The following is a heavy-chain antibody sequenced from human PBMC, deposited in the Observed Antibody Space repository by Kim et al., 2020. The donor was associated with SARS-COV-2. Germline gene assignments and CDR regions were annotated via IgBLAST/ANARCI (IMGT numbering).Heavy chain of an antibody. D-gene: IGHD3-10*01. CDR3: AREHYGSGSYYTYYYYYMDV. CDR2: INWNGGST. J-gene: IGHJ6*03. CDR1: GFTFDDYG. V-gene: IGHV3-20*04. Sequence: GGSLRLSCAASGFTFDDYGMSWVRQAPGKGLEWVSGINWNGGSTGYADSVKGRFTISRDNAKNSLYLQMNSLRAEDTALYYCAREHYGSGSYYTYYYYYMDVWGKGTTVTVSS.